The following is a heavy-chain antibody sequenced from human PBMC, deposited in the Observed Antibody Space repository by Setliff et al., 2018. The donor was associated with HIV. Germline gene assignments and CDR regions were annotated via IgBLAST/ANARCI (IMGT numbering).Heavy chain of an antibody. J-gene: IGHJ4*02. V-gene: IGHV5-51*01. Sequence: GESLKISCTGSGYSFPNYWIAWVRQAPGEGLEWMGIIYPGDSNTRYSPSFQGQVTISADKSISTAYLQWSSLKASDTAMYYCARGPHYYDSSGYFNYWGQGTLVTVSS. CDR3: ARGPHYYDSSGYFNY. CDR1: GYSFPNYW. D-gene: IGHD3-22*01. CDR2: IYPGDSNT.